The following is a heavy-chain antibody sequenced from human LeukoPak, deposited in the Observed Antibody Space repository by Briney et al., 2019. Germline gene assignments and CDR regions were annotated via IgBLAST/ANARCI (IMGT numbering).Heavy chain of an antibody. V-gene: IGHV1-69*04. J-gene: IGHJ6*02. CDR1: GGTFSSYA. CDR2: IIPIFGIA. Sequence: SVKVSCTASGGTFSSYAITWVRQAPGQGLEWMGRIIPIFGIANYAQKFQGRVTITADKSTSTAYMELSSLRSEDTAVYYCARDRLGCSSTSCYPIYYYYGMDVWGQGTTVTVSS. CDR3: ARDRLGCSSTSCYPIYYYYGMDV. D-gene: IGHD2-2*01.